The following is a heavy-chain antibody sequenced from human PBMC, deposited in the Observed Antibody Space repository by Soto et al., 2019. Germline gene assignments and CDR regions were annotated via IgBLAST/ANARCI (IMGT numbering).Heavy chain of an antibody. Sequence: PGGSLRLSCAASGFSFSTYGMHWVRQAPGKGLEWVAVMSYDGRNRYYADSVKGRFTISRDNSKNTLFLQMNSLRAEDTAVYYCARAIRWFDPWGQGTLVTVSS. CDR1: GFSFSTYG. V-gene: IGHV3-30*03. CDR3: ARAIRWFDP. CDR2: MSYDGRNR. J-gene: IGHJ5*02.